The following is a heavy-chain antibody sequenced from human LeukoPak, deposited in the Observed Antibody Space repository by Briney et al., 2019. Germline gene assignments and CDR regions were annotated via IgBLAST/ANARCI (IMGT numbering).Heavy chain of an antibody. J-gene: IGHJ6*03. CDR1: GGTFSSYA. D-gene: IGHD4-11*01. V-gene: IGHV1-69*01. CDR2: IIPIFGTA. Sequence: ASVKVSCKASGGTFSSYAISWVRQAPGQGLEWMGGIIPIFGTANYAQKFQGRVTITADESTSTAYMELSSLRSEDTAVYYCARSSTVTTGYYYYYMDVWGEGTTVTVSS. CDR3: ARSSTVTTGYYYYYMDV.